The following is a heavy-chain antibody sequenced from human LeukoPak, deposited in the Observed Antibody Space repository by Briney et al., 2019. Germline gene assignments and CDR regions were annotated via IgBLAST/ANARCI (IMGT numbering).Heavy chain of an antibody. V-gene: IGHV3-53*01. J-gene: IGHJ4*02. Sequence: PGGSLRLSCAASGFTVSSNYMSWVRQAPGKGLEWVSVIYSGGSTYYADSVKGRFTISRDNSKNTLYLQMNSLRAEDTAVYYCASRNPVGYCSGGSCGRGLTDYWGQGTLLTVSS. D-gene: IGHD2-15*01. CDR1: GFTVSSNY. CDR2: IYSGGST. CDR3: ASRNPVGYCSGGSCGRGLTDY.